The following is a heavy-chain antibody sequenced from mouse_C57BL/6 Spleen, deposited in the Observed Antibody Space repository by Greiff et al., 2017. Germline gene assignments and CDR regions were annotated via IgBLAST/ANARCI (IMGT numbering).Heavy chain of an antibody. CDR1: GYTFTDYY. Sequence: VHVKQSGPELVKPGASVKMSCKASGYTFTDYYMHWVKQSHGKSLEWIGYISPNNGGNGYNQKFKGKATLTVDKSSSTAYMELRSLTSEDSAVYYCARSGGYPYWYFDVWGTGTTVTVSS. CDR2: ISPNNGGN. V-gene: IGHV1-34*01. D-gene: IGHD3-1*01. CDR3: ARSGGYPYWYFDV. J-gene: IGHJ1*03.